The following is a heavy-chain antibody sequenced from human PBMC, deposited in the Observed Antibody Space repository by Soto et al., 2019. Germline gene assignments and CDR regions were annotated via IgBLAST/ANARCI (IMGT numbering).Heavy chain of an antibody. V-gene: IGHV4-59*01. CDR3: ARSSPRVVSPWDY. CDR1: GGSIISYY. CDR2: IYYSGST. Sequence: QVQLQESGPGLVKPSETLSLTCIVSGGSIISYYWSWIRQPPGKGLEWIWHIYYSGSTNYNPSLKSRVTISVDTSKNHFSLKLSSVTAADTAVYYCARSSPRVVSPWDYWGQGTLVTVSS. D-gene: IGHD3-3*01. J-gene: IGHJ4*02.